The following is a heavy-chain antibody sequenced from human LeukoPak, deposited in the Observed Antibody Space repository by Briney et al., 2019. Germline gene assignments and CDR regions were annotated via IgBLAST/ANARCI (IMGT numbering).Heavy chain of an antibody. CDR3: ARKGLDSSGYYLDY. CDR2: INHSGST. Sequence: SETLSLTCAVYGGSFSGYYWSWIRQPPGKGLEWIGKINHSGSTNYNPSLKSRVTISVDTSKNQFSLKLSSVTAADTAVYYCARKGLDSSGYYLDYWGQGTLVTVSS. V-gene: IGHV4-34*01. CDR1: GGSFSGYY. D-gene: IGHD3-22*01. J-gene: IGHJ4*02.